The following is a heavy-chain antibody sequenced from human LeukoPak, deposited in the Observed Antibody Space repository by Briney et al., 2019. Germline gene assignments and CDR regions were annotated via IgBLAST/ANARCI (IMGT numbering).Heavy chain of an antibody. Sequence: GASVTVSCKASGYTFTSYGISWVRQAPGQGLEWMGWISAYNGNTNYAQKLQGRVTMTTDTSTSTAYMELRSLRSDDTAVYYCARDANSGSYYAFGYWGQGTLVTVSS. V-gene: IGHV1-18*01. J-gene: IGHJ4*02. CDR3: ARDANSGSYYAFGY. CDR1: GYTFTSYG. CDR2: ISAYNGNT. D-gene: IGHD1-26*01.